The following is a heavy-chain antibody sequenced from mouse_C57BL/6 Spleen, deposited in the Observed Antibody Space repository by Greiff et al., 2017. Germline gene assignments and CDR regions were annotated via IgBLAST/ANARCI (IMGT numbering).Heavy chain of an antibody. CDR2: ISNLAYSI. V-gene: IGHV5-15*01. Sequence: EVQVVESGGGLVQPGGSLKLSCAASGFTFSDYGMAWVRQAPRKGPEWVAFISNLAYSIYYADTVTGRFTISRENAKNTLYLEMSSLRSEDTAMYYCARGNWDVYFDVWGTGTTVTVSS. CDR1: GFTFSDYG. CDR3: ARGNWDVYFDV. D-gene: IGHD4-1*01. J-gene: IGHJ1*03.